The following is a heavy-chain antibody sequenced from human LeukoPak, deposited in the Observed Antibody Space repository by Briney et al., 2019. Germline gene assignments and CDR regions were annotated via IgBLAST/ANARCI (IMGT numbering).Heavy chain of an antibody. CDR1: GFTFGDYA. Sequence: GRSLRLSGTASGFTFGDYAMSWVRQAPGKGLEWVGFIRSKAYGGTTEYAASVKGRFTISRDDSKSIAYLQMNSLKTEDTAVYYCTRADIVVVVAAQGYWGQGTLVTVSS. J-gene: IGHJ4*02. V-gene: IGHV3-49*04. CDR2: IRSKAYGGTT. CDR3: TRADIVVVVAAQGY. D-gene: IGHD2-15*01.